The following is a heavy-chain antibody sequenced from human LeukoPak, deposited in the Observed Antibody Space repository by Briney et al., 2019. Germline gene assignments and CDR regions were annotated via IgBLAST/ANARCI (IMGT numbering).Heavy chain of an antibody. CDR1: GFTFSSYW. D-gene: IGHD6-13*01. CDR2: IKQDGSEK. V-gene: IGHV3-7*01. Sequence: GSLRLSCAASGFTFSSYWMSWVRQAPGKGLEWVANIKQDGSEKYYVDSVKGRFTISRDNAKNSLYLQMNSLRAEDTAVYYCARWGHVAAAGTGLDYWGQGTLVTVSS. CDR3: ARWGHVAAAGTGLDY. J-gene: IGHJ4*02.